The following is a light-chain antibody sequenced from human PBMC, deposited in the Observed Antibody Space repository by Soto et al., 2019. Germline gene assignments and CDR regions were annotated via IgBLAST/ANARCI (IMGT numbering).Light chain of an antibody. CDR1: SSDVGGYNY. Sequence: LTQPASVSGSPGQSITISCTGTSSDVGGYNYVSWYQQHPGKAPKLMIYEVSKRPSGVPDRFSGSKSGNTASLTVSGLQAEDEADYYCSSYAGSNIYYVFGTGTKVTVL. CDR2: EVS. J-gene: IGLJ1*01. CDR3: SSYAGSNIYYV. V-gene: IGLV2-8*01.